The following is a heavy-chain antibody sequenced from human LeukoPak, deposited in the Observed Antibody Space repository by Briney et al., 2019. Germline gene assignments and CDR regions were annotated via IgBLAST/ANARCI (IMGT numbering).Heavy chain of an antibody. V-gene: IGHV3-30*03. CDR1: GFIYSNYG. Sequence: PGGSLRLSCAASGFIYSNYGMNWVRQAPGKGLEWVAVISYDGSNKYYADSVKGRFTISRDNSKNTLYLQVNSLRAEDTAVYYWARDDVAAAGTGSFDYWGQGNLGSPSP. D-gene: IGHD6-13*01. J-gene: IGHJ4*02. CDR2: ISYDGSNK. CDR3: ARDDVAAAGTGSFDY.